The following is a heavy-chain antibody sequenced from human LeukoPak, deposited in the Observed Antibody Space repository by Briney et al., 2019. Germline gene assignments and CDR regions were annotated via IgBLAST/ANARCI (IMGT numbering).Heavy chain of an antibody. V-gene: IGHV1-2*02. D-gene: IGHD2-15*01. Sequence: ASVKVSCKASGYTFTGYYMHWVRQAPGQGLEWMGWINPNSGGTNYAQKFQGRVTMTRDTSISTAYMELSRLRSDDTAVYYCAREIGYCSGGSCYQRGHYYYYGMDVWGQGTTVTVSS. CDR3: AREIGYCSGGSCYQRGHYYYYGMDV. CDR1: GYTFTGYY. J-gene: IGHJ6*02. CDR2: INPNSGGT.